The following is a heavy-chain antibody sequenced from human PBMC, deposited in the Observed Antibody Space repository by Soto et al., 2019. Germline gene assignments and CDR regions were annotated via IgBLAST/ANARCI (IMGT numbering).Heavy chain of an antibody. J-gene: IGHJ6*02. D-gene: IGHD3-3*01. Sequence: SETLSLTCTVSGGSISSSSYYWGWIRQPPGKGLEWIGSIYYSGSTYYNPSLKSRVTISVDTSKNQFSLKLSSVTAADTAVYYCAAGTYYDFWSGSYYYYGMDVWGQGTTVTSP. V-gene: IGHV4-39*01. CDR3: AAGTYYDFWSGSYYYYGMDV. CDR2: IYYSGST. CDR1: GGSISSSSYY.